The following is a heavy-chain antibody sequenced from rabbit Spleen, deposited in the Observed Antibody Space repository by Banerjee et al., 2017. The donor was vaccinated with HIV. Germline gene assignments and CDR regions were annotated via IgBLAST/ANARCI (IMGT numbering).Heavy chain of an antibody. CDR2: IDPIFGRT. Sequence: QEQLVESGGGLVRPEESLTLTCKVSGFTLSTYWICWVRQASGKGLEWIGYIDPIFGRTYYASWVNGRFTISKTSSTTVTLQMTSLTAADTATYFCARYANSAYSLWGQGTLVTVS. D-gene: IGHD1-1*01. CDR1: GFTLSTYW. CDR3: ARYANSAYSL. V-gene: IGHV1S45*01. J-gene: IGHJ3*01.